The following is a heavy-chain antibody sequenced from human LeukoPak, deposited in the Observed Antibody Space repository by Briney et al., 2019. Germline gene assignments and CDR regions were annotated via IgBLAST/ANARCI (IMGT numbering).Heavy chain of an antibody. CDR1: GYTLTELS. V-gene: IGHV1-24*01. J-gene: IGHJ4*02. CDR2: FDPEDGET. CDR3: ARDLEYSYGYGDY. D-gene: IGHD5-18*01. Sequence: ASVKVSCKVSGYTLTELSMHWVRQAPGKGLEWMGGFDPEDGETIYAQKFQGRVTMTTDTSTSTAYMELRSLRSDDTAVYYCARDLEYSYGYGDYWGQGTLVTVSS.